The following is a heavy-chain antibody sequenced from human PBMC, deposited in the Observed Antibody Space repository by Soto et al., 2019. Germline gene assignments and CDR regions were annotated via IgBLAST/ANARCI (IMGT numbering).Heavy chain of an antibody. CDR1: GGTFSSYA. CDR3: ARTTTVTTDNNWFDP. V-gene: IGHV1-69*12. J-gene: IGHJ5*02. D-gene: IGHD4-17*01. CDR2: IIPIFGTA. Sequence: QVQLVQSGAEVKKPGSSVKVSCKASGGTFSSYAISWVRQAPGQGLEWMGGIIPIFGTANYAQKFQGRVTSXXDXSXNTASMELSSLRSEDTAVYYCARTTTVTTDNNWFDPWGQGTLVTVSS.